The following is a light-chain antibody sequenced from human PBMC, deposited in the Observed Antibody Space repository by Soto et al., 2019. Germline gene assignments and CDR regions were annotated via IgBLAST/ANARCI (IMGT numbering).Light chain of an antibody. CDR2: DAS. J-gene: IGKJ1*01. CDR3: QQYNNWPPWT. Sequence: EIVLTQSPATLSLSPGETATLSCRASQSVRNYLAWYQQKPGQAPRLLIYDASNRATGIPARFSGSGSGTEFTLTISSLQPEDFAVYYCQQYNNWPPWTFGQGTKVDIK. V-gene: IGKV3-11*01. CDR1: QSVRNY.